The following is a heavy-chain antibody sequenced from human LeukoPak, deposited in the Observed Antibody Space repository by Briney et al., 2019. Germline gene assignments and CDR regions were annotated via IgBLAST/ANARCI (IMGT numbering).Heavy chain of an antibody. CDR1: GFTFDDYT. D-gene: IGHD3-10*01. Sequence: PGGSLRLSCAASGFTFDDYTMHWVRQAPGKGLEWVSLISWDGGSTYYADSVKGRFTISRGNSKNSLYLQMNSLRTEDTALYYCAKDIYYYGSGSYYPDYWGQGTLVTVSS. J-gene: IGHJ4*02. V-gene: IGHV3-43*01. CDR2: ISWDGGST. CDR3: AKDIYYYGSGSYYPDY.